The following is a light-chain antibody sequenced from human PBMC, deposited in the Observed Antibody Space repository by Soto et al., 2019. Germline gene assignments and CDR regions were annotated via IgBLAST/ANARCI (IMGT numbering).Light chain of an antibody. CDR1: QSVSSSY. Sequence: DILLTQSPATLSLSPGERATLSFGASQSVSSSYVAWYQHRPGLAPRLLIHDASSRATGIPGRFSGTKSGTDFTLTIRRLEPEDAAVYFCQQYGSSPITFGQGTRLEIK. CDR2: DAS. J-gene: IGKJ5*01. CDR3: QQYGSSPIT. V-gene: IGKV3D-20*01.